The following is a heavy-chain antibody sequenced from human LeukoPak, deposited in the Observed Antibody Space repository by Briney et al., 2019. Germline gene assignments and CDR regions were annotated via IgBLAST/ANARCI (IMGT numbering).Heavy chain of an antibody. CDR2: ISSDSGHI. CDR1: GFTFTDYS. V-gene: IGHV3-21*04. Sequence: GGSLRLSCAAAGFTFTDYSMNWVRQAPGKGLEWVSTISSDSGHIYYADSVKGRFTISRDNAENSLYLQINSLRAEDTAVYYCAKDRAIFGVVPYYFDYWGQGTLVTVSS. D-gene: IGHD3-3*01. CDR3: AKDRAIFGVVPYYFDY. J-gene: IGHJ4*02.